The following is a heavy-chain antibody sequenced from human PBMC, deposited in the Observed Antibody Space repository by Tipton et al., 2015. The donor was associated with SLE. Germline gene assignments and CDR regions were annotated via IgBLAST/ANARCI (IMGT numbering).Heavy chain of an antibody. V-gene: IGHV3-30*04. J-gene: IGHJ2*01. CDR3: ARDTVIEKDLDL. D-gene: IGHD3-16*02. Sequence: SLRLSCAASGFSFDAYAMHWVRQAPGKGLEWVALISYEDTNGFYADSVKGRFTISRVDSKNTLYLQMNSLRAEDTGVYYCARDTVIEKDLDLLGPGSLVTVSS. CDR2: ISYEDTNG. CDR1: GFSFDAYA.